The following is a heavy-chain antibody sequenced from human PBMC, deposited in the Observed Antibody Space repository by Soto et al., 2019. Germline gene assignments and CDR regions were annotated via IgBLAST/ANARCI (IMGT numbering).Heavy chain of an antibody. CDR1: GGTFSSYA. V-gene: IGHV1-69*01. D-gene: IGHD1-26*01. CDR2: FVPIVGTA. CDR3: AIGSTFSGEFEF. J-gene: IGHJ4*02. Sequence: QVQLGQSGAEVKKPGSSVKVSCKASGGTFSSYAISWVRQAPGQGLEWLGAFVPIVGTADYAQKFQGRVTITADESSHIAYMELRSLRSEDTAVYYCAIGSTFSGEFEFWGQGTPVAVSS.